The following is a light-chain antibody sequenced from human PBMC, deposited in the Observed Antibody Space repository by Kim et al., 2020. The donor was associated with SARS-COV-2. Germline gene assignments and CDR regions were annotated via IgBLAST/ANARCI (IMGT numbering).Light chain of an antibody. CDR1: SVDVGCYDY. CDR2: EVT. J-gene: IGLJ2*01. CDR3: SSYTSSSTLV. Sequence: GQWLPVYCTGTSVDVGCYDYVSWYQQHPGKAPKLMIYEVTKRPSGVSNRFTGSKSGNTAALTISGLQAEDEADYYCSSYTSSSTLVFGGGTQLTVL. V-gene: IGLV2-14*01.